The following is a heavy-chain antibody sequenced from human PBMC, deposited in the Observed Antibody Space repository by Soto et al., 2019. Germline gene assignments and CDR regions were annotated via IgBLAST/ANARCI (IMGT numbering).Heavy chain of an antibody. D-gene: IGHD2-21*02. CDR1: GGTFINHA. CDR3: ARDDATYCGGDCYRYFFYGLDV. J-gene: IGHJ6*02. CDR2: IIPMFGTA. V-gene: IGHV1-69*13. Sequence: GASVKVSCKASGGTFINHAFSWLRQAPGQGLEWMGGIIPMFGTADYSQKFQGRVTITADESTTTAHMELSSLRSDDSAVYYCARDDATYCGGDCYRYFFYGLDVWGQGTTVTVSS.